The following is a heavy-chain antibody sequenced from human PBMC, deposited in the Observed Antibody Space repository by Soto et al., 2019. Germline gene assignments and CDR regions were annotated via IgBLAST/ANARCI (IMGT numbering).Heavy chain of an antibody. CDR3: ARRGSGSYYDY. D-gene: IGHD1-26*01. J-gene: IGHJ4*02. CDR2: ISVSGCST. CDR1: VFTFSSYA. Sequence: PGGSLRLSCAASVFTFSSYAMRWVRQAPGKWLEWFSAISVSGCSTXXADSVKGRXTISRYNSNNTXYLQMXSLRAEDTAVYYCARRGSGSYYDYWRQGTLVTVSS. V-gene: IGHV3-23*01.